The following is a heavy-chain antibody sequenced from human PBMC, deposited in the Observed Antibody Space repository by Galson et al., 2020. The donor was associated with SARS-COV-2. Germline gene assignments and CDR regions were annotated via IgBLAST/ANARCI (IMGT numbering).Heavy chain of an antibody. Sequence: ASVKVSCKASGYKFVSYALHWVRQAPGQRLEWMGWISAGTGNTKYSQEFQGRLTFIRDTSASTVYMELSSLRSEDTAVYYCARGTTYHDILTGYYTADYFQHLGQGTLVTVSP. V-gene: IGHV1-3*01. CDR2: ISAGTGNT. D-gene: IGHD3-9*01. CDR3: ARGTTYHDILTGYYTADYFQH. J-gene: IGHJ1*01. CDR1: GYKFVSYA.